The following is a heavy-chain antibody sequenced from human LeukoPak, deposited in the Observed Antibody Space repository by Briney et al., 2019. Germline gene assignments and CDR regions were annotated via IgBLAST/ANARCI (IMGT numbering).Heavy chain of an antibody. Sequence: GGSLRLSCAASGFTFSDYYMRWLGQAPGKGLEWGSYISSSGRTIYYPGSVNGRFTISRDNAKNSLYLQMNSLRAEDTAVYYCARALVTGDIDYWGQGTLVTVSS. J-gene: IGHJ4*02. D-gene: IGHD6-13*01. CDR3: ARALVTGDIDY. V-gene: IGHV3-11*01. CDR2: ISSSGRTI. CDR1: GFTFSDYY.